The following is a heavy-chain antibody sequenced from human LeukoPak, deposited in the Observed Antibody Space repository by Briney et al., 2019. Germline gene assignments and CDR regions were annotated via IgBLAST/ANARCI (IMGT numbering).Heavy chain of an antibody. D-gene: IGHD7-27*01. CDR2: INSDGSST. CDR1: GFTFSGYW. V-gene: IGHV3-74*01. Sequence: GGSLRLSCAASGFTFSGYWMYWVRQAPGKGLVWVSLINSDGSSTNYADSVKGRFTISRDNAKNTLYLQVNSLRADDSAVYYCARHLGTYSDHWGQGTLVTVSS. CDR3: ARHLGTYSDH. J-gene: IGHJ4*02.